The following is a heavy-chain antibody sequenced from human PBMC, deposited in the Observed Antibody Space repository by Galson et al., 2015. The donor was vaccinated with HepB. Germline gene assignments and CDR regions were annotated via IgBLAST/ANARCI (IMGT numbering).Heavy chain of an antibody. CDR2: INPNSGGT. D-gene: IGHD5-24*01. CDR3: AREIKRWLQSILGHDAFDI. CDR1: GYTFTGYY. V-gene: IGHV1-2*06. Sequence: VTVSCKASGYTFTGYYMHWVRQAPGQGLEWMGRINPNSGGTNYAQKFQGRVTMTRDTSISTAYMELSRLRSDDTAVYYCAREIKRWLQSILGHDAFDIWGQGTMVTVSS. J-gene: IGHJ3*02.